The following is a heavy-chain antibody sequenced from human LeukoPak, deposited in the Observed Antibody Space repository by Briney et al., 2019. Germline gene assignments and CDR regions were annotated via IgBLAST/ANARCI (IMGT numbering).Heavy chain of an antibody. V-gene: IGHV3-64D*09. D-gene: IGHD5-18*01. CDR2: ITSDGGSA. J-gene: IGHJ4*02. Sequence: GGSLRLSCSASGFTFSTSPMHWVRQAPGKGLDCVASITSDGGSAYYSDSVKGRSTISRDNSKNTLYLQMSSLRGEDTAVYYCARRHSGYGYDYWGPGTLVTVSS. CDR1: GFTFSTSP. CDR3: ARRHSGYGYDY.